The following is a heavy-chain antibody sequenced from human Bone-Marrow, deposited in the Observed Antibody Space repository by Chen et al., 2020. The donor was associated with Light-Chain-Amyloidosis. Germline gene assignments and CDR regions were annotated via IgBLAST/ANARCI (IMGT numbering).Heavy chain of an antibody. V-gene: IGHV3-30*18. CDR1: GFPFSSYG. D-gene: IGHD1-26*01. CDR3: AKARLYSGSYWGIVDY. CDR2: ISYDANRD. J-gene: IGHJ4*02. Sequence: QVQLVESGGGVVQPGRSLRLSCLASGFPFSSYGIFWVRQAPGKGLEWVALISYDANRDFYADSVKGRFTVSRDNSKNTLYLQMNSLRIEDTAVYYCAKARLYSGSYWGIVDYWGQGTLVTVSS.